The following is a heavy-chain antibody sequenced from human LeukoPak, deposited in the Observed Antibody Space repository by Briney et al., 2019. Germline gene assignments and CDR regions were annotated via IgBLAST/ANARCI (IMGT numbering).Heavy chain of an antibody. Sequence: GASVKVSCKSSGYTFTSYAISWVRQAPGQGLECMGWISTYTGNTDYAQKLQGRVTMTTDTSTSTAYMELRSLSSDDTAVYYCARVLVASSDAFDIWGQGTMVTVSS. V-gene: IGHV1-18*01. CDR1: GYTFTSYA. J-gene: IGHJ3*02. CDR3: ARVLVASSDAFDI. CDR2: ISTYTGNT. D-gene: IGHD5-12*01.